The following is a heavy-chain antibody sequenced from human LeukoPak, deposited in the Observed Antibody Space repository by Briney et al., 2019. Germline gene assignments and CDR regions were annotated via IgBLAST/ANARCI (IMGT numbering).Heavy chain of an antibody. CDR2: INEDGRRT. V-gene: IGHV3-23*01. D-gene: IGHD2-2*01. CDR1: GFTFDNYA. CDR3: AKEGDDVVVPTSMSDL. J-gene: IGHJ4*02. Sequence: GGSLRLPCAASGFTFDNYAMSWLRQAPGKGLEWVSAINEDGRRTYYAGSVRGRFTISRDNSKSTLFLQMDSLRAEDTALYYCAKEGDDVVVPTSMSDLWGQGTLVTVSS.